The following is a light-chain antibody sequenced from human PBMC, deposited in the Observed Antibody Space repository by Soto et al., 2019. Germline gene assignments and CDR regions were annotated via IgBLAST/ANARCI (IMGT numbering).Light chain of an antibody. CDR2: SNN. Sequence: QSVLTQPPSASGTPGQRVTISCSGSSSNIGRNIVNWYQQLPGTAPKLLIYSNNQQPSGLPDRFSGSKSGTSAYLAISGLQSEDEADYYCAVWDDSLNVVVFGGGTKLTVL. CDR1: SSNIGRNI. J-gene: IGLJ2*01. CDR3: AVWDDSLNVVV. V-gene: IGLV1-44*01.